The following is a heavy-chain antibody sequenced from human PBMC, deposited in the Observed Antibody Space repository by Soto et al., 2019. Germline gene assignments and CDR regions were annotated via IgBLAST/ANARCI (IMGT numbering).Heavy chain of an antibody. D-gene: IGHD6-13*01. V-gene: IGHV3-33*01. CDR1: GSTFSSYG. CDR2: IWYDGSNK. CDR3: ARDHIALDY. J-gene: IGHJ4*02. Sequence: GGSLRLSCAASGSTFSSYGMHWVRQAPGKGLEWVAVIWYDGSNKYYADSVKGRFTISRDNSKKTVYLQMNSLRAEDTAVYYCARDHIALDYWGQGTQVTVSS.